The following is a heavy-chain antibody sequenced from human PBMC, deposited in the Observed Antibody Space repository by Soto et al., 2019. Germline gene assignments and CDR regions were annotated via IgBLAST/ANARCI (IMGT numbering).Heavy chain of an antibody. CDR3: AREVTMVRGVIMYYFDY. Sequence: ASVKVSCKASGYTFTSYYMHWVRQAPGQGLEWMGIINPSGGSISYAQKFQGRVTMTRDTSTSTVYMELSSLRSEDTAVYYCAREVTMVRGVIMYYFDYWGQGTLVTVSS. CDR1: GYTFTSYY. V-gene: IGHV1-46*03. CDR2: INPSGGSI. J-gene: IGHJ4*02. D-gene: IGHD3-10*01.